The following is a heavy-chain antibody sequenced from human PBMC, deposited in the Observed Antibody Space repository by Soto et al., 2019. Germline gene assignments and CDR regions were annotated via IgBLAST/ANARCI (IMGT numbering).Heavy chain of an antibody. CDR3: AKFYDSSGYPGPFDY. D-gene: IGHD3-22*01. Sequence: WGSLRLSCAASGFTFSSYAIIWCRHSPFKGLEWVSAISGSGGSTYYADSVKGRFTISRDNSKNTLYLQMNSLRAEDTAVYYCAKFYDSSGYPGPFDYWGQGTLVTVSS. CDR1: GFTFSSYA. J-gene: IGHJ4*02. V-gene: IGHV3-23*01. CDR2: ISGSGGST.